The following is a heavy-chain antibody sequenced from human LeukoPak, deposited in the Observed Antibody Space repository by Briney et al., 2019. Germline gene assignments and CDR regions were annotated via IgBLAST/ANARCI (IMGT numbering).Heavy chain of an antibody. CDR3: ARDKAAAGPPPIYYYYYMDV. V-gene: IGHV4-4*07. Sequence: PSETLSLTCTVSGGSISSYYWSWIRQPAGKGLEWIGRIYTSGSTNYNPSLKSRVTMSVDTSKNQFSLKLSSVTAADTAVYYCARDKAAAGPPPIYYYYYMDVWGKGTTVTVSS. J-gene: IGHJ6*03. CDR2: IYTSGST. D-gene: IGHD6-13*01. CDR1: GGSISSYY.